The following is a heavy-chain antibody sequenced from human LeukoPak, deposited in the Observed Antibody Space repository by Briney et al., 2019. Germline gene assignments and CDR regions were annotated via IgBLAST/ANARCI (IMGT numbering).Heavy chain of an antibody. CDR3: ARSSSSWTGIDY. D-gene: IGHD6-13*01. CDR1: GGSFSGYY. Sequence: SETLSLTCAVYGGSFSGYYWSWIRQPPGKGLEWIGEINHSGSTNYNPSLKSRVTISVDTSKNQFSLKLSSLTAADTAVYYCARSSSSWTGIDYWGQGTLVTVSS. V-gene: IGHV4-34*01. CDR2: INHSGST. J-gene: IGHJ4*02.